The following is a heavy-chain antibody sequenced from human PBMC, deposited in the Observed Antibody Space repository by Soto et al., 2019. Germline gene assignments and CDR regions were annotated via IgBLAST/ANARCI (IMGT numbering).Heavy chain of an antibody. Sequence: PGGSLRLSCAAAGFTFSSYGMHWVRQAQGKGLEWVAVIWYDGSNKYYADSVKGRFTISRDNSKNTLYLQMNSLRAEDTAVYYCARSPKTHMVRGVFFDYWGQGTLVTVS. CDR2: IWYDGSNK. J-gene: IGHJ4*02. V-gene: IGHV3-33*01. D-gene: IGHD3-10*01. CDR3: ARSPKTHMVRGVFFDY. CDR1: GFTFSSYG.